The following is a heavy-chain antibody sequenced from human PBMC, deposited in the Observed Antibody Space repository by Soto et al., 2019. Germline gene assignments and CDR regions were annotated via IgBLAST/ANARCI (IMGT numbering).Heavy chain of an antibody. J-gene: IGHJ6*02. CDR2: IIPIFGTA. D-gene: IGHD6-19*01. CDR3: ARKTPDSGWGRYGMDV. CDR1: GGTFSSYA. Sequence: ASVKVSCKASGGTFSSYAISWVRQAPGQGLEWMGGIIPIFGTANYAQKFQGRVTITADESTSTAYMELSSLRSEDTAVYYCARKTPDSGWGRYGMDVWGQGTTVTVSS. V-gene: IGHV1-69*13.